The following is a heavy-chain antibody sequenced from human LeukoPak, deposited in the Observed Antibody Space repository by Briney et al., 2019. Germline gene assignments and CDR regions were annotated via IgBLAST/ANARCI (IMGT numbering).Heavy chain of an antibody. J-gene: IGHJ4*02. CDR3: ATGAWHVIKVFFDY. D-gene: IGHD3-10*01. Sequence: ASVKVSXKVSGYTLTELSMHWMRQAHGKGLEWTGGFDPEDGETIYAQKFQGRVTMTEDTSTDTAYMELSSLRSEDTAVYYCATGAWHVIKVFFDYWGQGTLVTVSS. V-gene: IGHV1-24*01. CDR2: FDPEDGET. CDR1: GYTLTELS.